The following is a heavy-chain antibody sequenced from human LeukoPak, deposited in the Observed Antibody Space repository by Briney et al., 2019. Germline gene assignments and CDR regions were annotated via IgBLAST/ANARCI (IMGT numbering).Heavy chain of an antibody. CDR2: ISGSGGST. V-gene: IGHV3-23*01. CDR1: GFTFSSYA. D-gene: IGHD3-3*01. Sequence: PGGSLRLSCAASGFTFSSYAMSWVRQAPGKGLEWVSAISGSGGSTYYADSVKGRFTISRDNSKNTLYLQMNSLRAEDTAVYYCARDTQYYDFWSGSRSYGMDVWGQGTTVTVSS. CDR3: ARDTQYYDFWSGSRSYGMDV. J-gene: IGHJ6*02.